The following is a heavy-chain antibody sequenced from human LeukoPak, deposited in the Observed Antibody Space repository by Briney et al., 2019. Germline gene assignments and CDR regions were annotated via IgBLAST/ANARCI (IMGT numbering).Heavy chain of an antibody. D-gene: IGHD6-13*01. CDR1: GGSISSSSYY. V-gene: IGHV4-39*07. CDR2: IYHSGST. Sequence: PSETLSLTCTVSGGSISSSSYYWGWIRQPPGKGLEWIGSIYHSGSTYYNPSLKSRVTISVDTSKNQFSLKLSSVTAADTAVYYCARAIAAAGTDAFDIWGQGTMVTVSS. J-gene: IGHJ3*02. CDR3: ARAIAAAGTDAFDI.